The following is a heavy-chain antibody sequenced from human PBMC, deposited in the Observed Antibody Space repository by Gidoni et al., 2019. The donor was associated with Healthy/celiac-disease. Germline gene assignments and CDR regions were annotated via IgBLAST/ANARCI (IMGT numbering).Heavy chain of an antibody. D-gene: IGHD6-19*01. CDR1: GFAFSSCW. J-gene: IGHJ5*02. Sequence: EVQQVESGGGLVQPGGSLRHYCAASGFAFSSCWMRWVRQAPGKGREWVGNIKQDGSEKYYVDSVKGRFTSSRDNAKNSLYLQMNSRRAEDTAVYYCASYSSGWTNWFDPWGQGTLVTVSS. CDR3: ASYSSGWTNWFDP. V-gene: IGHV3-7*01. CDR2: IKQDGSEK.